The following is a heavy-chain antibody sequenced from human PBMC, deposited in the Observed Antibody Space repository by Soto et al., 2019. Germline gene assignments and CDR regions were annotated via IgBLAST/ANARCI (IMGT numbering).Heavy chain of an antibody. CDR1: GFSLSASGVG. CDR3: AHSGSCWYEEQRPNYYGLEV. Sequence: SGPTLVNPTQTLTLTCTFSGFSLSASGVGVGWIRQPPGKALEWLALIYWNDDKRYSPSLKSRLTITKDTSKNQVVHTMTNMDPVDTATYYCAHSGSCWYEEQRPNYYGLEVWRQGTTVTVSS. CDR2: IYWNDDK. D-gene: IGHD6-13*01. J-gene: IGHJ6*02. V-gene: IGHV2-5*01.